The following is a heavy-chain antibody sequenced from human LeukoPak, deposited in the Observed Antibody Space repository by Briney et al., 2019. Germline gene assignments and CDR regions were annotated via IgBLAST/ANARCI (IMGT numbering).Heavy chain of an antibody. CDR2: ISDSGFLT. Sequence: PGGSLRLSCAAPGFTFSNYAMSWVRQAPGKGLEWLSSISDSGFLTNYAESVRGRFTNSRDNSKNTLFLQMDRLGAEDTALYYCARKEASDSSGRNPHDYWGQGTLVTVSS. CDR1: GFTFSNYA. V-gene: IGHV3-23*01. J-gene: IGHJ4*02. D-gene: IGHD6-6*01. CDR3: ARKEASDSSGRNPHDY.